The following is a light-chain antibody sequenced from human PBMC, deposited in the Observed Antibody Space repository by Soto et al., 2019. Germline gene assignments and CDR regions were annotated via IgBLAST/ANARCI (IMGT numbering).Light chain of an antibody. CDR2: RNN. J-gene: IGLJ1*01. V-gene: IGLV1-47*01. CDR1: SSNIGYNY. Sequence: QSVLTQPPSASGAPGQRVTISCSGSSSNIGYNYVFWYQQLPGTAPKLLIYRNNQRPSGVPDRFSGSKSGTSASLAISGLRSEDEADYYCAAWDDSLSGSYVFGTGTKLTVL. CDR3: AAWDDSLSGSYV.